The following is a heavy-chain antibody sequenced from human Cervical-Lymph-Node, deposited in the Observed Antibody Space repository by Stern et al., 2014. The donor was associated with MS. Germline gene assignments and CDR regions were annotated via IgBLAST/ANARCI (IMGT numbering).Heavy chain of an antibody. V-gene: IGHV2-5*02. J-gene: IGHJ5*02. D-gene: IGHD5-18*01. CDR3: AHSVDTAMXXXFDP. Sequence: QITLXXXGPTLVKPTQTLTLTCTFSGFSLSTSGVGVGWIRQPPGKALEWLALIYWDDDKRYSPSLKSRLTITKDTSKNQVVLTMTNMDPVDTATYYCAHSVDTAMXXXFDPWGQGTLVTVSS. CDR2: IYWDDDK. CDR1: GFSLSTSGVG.